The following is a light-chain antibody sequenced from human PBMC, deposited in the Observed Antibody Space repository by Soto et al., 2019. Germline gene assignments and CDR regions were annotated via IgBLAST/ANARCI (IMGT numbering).Light chain of an antibody. V-gene: IGLV2-11*01. CDR3: CSSVGSYTSV. CDR2: DVS. CDR1: SSDVGGYNY. J-gene: IGLJ3*02. Sequence: QSALTQPRSVSGSPGQSVTISCTGTSSDVGGYNYVSWYQQHPGKAPKLMIYDVSKRPSGVPDRFSGSKSGNTASLTISGIQAEDEADYYCCSSVGSYTSVFGGGTKL.